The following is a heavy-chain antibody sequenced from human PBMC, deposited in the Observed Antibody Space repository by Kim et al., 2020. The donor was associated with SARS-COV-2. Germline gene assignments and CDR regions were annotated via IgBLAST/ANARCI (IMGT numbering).Heavy chain of an antibody. J-gene: IGHJ6*02. CDR2: MNPNSGNT. Sequence: ASVKVSCKASGYTFTSYDINWVRQATGQGLEWMGWMNPNSGNTGYAQKFQGRVTMTRNTSISTAYMELSSLRSEDTAVYYCARLPRNWGPYYYYGMDVWGQGTTVTVSS. CDR3: ARLPRNWGPYYYYGMDV. CDR1: GYTFTSYD. D-gene: IGHD7-27*01. V-gene: IGHV1-8*01.